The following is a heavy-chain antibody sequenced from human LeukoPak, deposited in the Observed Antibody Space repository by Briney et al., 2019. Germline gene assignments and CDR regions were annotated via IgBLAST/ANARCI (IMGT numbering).Heavy chain of an antibody. Sequence: GGSLRLSCAASGLTFSSYSMNWVRQAPGKGLEWVAYIRRSGNPIYYADSVKGRFTISRDNAKNSLYLQMNSLRDEDTAVYYCVRDPDALDYWGPGTPVTVSS. CDR2: IRRSGNPI. J-gene: IGHJ4*02. CDR1: GLTFSSYS. CDR3: VRDPDALDY. V-gene: IGHV3-48*02.